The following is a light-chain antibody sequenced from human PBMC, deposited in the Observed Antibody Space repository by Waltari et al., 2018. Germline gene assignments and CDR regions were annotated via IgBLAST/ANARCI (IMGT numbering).Light chain of an antibody. V-gene: IGLV2-8*01. J-gene: IGLJ2*01. CDR1: SSDVGGYNY. CDR2: DVN. CDR3: SSYGGSDNLV. Sequence: QSALTQPPSASGSPGQSVTISCTGSSSDVGGYNYVSWYQQYPGKAPKLMIYDVNKRPSGVPARFSGSKSGNTASLTVSGLQTDDEADYYCSSYGGSDNLVFGGGTKLTVL.